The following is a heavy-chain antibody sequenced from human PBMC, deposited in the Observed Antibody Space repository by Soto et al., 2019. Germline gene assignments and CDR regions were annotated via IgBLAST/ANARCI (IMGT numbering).Heavy chain of an antibody. V-gene: IGHV3-23*01. CDR2: ISGSGDST. CDR1: GFTFSTYV. CDR3: AKAYPLGANFYDSRGYYFDF. Sequence: EVQLLESGGGLVQPGGSLRLSCAASGFTFSTYVMTWVRQAPGKGLEWVSAISGSGDSTYYADSVKGRFTISRDNSKSTVYLQMNSLRAEDTAVYYCAKAYPLGANFYDSRGYYFDFYGQGTLVTVSS. D-gene: IGHD3-22*01. J-gene: IGHJ4*02.